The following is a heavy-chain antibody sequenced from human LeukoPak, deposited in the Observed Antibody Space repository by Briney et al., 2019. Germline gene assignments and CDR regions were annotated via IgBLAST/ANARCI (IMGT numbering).Heavy chain of an antibody. D-gene: IGHD3-10*02. CDR2: INQDGSEK. V-gene: IGHV3-7*01. J-gene: IGHJ6*04. Sequence: GGSLRLSCAASGFTFTTYWMSWVRQAPGKGLEWVANINQDGSEKYFVDSVKGRFTISRDNAKNSLYLQMNSLRAEDTAVYYCAELGITMIGGVWGKGTTVTISS. CDR1: GFTFTTYW. CDR3: AELGITMIGGV.